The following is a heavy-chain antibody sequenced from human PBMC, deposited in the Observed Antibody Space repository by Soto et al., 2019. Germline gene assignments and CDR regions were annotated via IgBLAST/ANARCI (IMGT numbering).Heavy chain of an antibody. CDR3: ARGTRTDIVATNDYYYYMDV. V-gene: IGHV4-4*02. CDR1: SGSISSSNW. Sequence: NPSETLSLTCAVSSGSISSSNWWSWVRQPPGKGLEWIGEIYHSGSTNYNPSLKSRVTISVDKSKNQFSLKLSSVTAADTAVYYCARGTRTDIVATNDYYYYMDVWGKGTTVTVSS. CDR2: IYHSGST. J-gene: IGHJ6*03. D-gene: IGHD5-12*01.